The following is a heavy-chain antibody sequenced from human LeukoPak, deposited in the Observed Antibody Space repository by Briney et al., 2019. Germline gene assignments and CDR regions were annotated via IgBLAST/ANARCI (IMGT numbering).Heavy chain of an antibody. CDR1: GYSISSGYY. V-gene: IGHV4-38-2*02. J-gene: IGHJ6*03. CDR3: ARVGGYCSSTSCSPSDYYYYYYMDV. D-gene: IGHD2-2*01. CDR2: IYLSGST. Sequence: SETLSLTCTVSGYSISSGYYLGWIRQPPGKGLEWIESIYLSGSTYYNPSLKSRVSISVDTSKNQFSLKLSSVTAADTAVYYCARVGGYCSSTSCSPSDYYYYYYMDVWGKGTTVTVSS.